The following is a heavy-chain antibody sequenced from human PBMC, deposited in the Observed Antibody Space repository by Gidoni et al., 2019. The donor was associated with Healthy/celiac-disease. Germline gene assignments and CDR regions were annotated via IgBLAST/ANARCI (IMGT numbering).Heavy chain of an antibody. CDR1: GFTFSSYG. J-gene: IGHJ6*02. D-gene: IGHD4-17*01. V-gene: IGHV3-30*18. CDR2: ISYDGSNK. Sequence: QVQLVESGGGVVQPGRSLRLSCAASGFTFSSYGMHWVRQAPGKGLEWVAVISYDGSNKYYADSVKGRFTISRDNSKNTLYLQMNSLRAEDTAVYYCAKDVYGDYYYYGMDVWGQGTTVTVSS. CDR3: AKDVYGDYYYYGMDV.